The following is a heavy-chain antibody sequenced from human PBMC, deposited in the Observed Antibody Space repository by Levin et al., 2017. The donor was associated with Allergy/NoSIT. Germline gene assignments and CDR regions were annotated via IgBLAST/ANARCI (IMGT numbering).Heavy chain of an antibody. CDR2: ISYDGSNK. CDR3: AKDRGLDFWSGYYYGMDV. D-gene: IGHD3-3*01. CDR1: GFTFSSYG. J-gene: IGHJ6*02. V-gene: IGHV3-30*18. Sequence: SCAASGFTFSSYGMHWVRQAPGKGLEWVAVISYDGSNKYYADSVKGRFTISRDNSKNTLYLQMNSLRAEDTAVYYCAKDRGLDFWSGYYYGMDVWGQGTTVTVSS.